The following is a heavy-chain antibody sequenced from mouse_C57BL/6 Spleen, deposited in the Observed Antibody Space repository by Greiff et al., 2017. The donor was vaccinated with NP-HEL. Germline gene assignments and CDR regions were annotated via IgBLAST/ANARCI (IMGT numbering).Heavy chain of an antibody. J-gene: IGHJ2*01. D-gene: IGHD1-1*01. CDR3: ARRGITSWDFDY. Sequence: VQLQQSGPELVKPGASVKIPCKASGYTFTDYNMDWVKQSHGKSLEWIGDINPNNGGTIYNQKFKGKATLTVDKSSSTAYMELRSLTSEDTAVYYCARRGITSWDFDYWGQGTTLTVSS. CDR1: GYTFTDYN. CDR2: INPNNGGT. V-gene: IGHV1-18*01.